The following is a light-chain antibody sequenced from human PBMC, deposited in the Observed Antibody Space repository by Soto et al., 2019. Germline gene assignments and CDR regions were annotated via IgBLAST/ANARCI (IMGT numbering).Light chain of an antibody. CDR2: AAS. J-gene: IGKJ4*01. CDR1: RNINNY. CDR3: QQSYNTLT. V-gene: IGKV1-39*01. Sequence: DIQMTQSPSSLSASVGDGVTITCRASRNINNYLNWYQQKPGKAPKLLIYAASSLQTGVPSRFSGSGSGTDFTLTISSLQPEDFATYYCQQSYNTLTFGGGTKVDIK.